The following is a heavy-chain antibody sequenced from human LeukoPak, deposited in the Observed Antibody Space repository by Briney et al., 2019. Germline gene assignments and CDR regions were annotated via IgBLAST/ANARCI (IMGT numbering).Heavy chain of an antibody. CDR2: ISYDGSNK. J-gene: IGHJ5*02. D-gene: IGHD2-2*01. V-gene: IGHV3-30-3*01. Sequence: GGSLRLSCAASGFTFSSYAMHWVRQAPGKGLEWVAVISYDGSNKYYADSVKGRLTISRDNSKNTLYLQMNSLRAEDTAVYYCARDASSSVGWFDPWGQGTLVTVSS. CDR3: ARDASSSVGWFDP. CDR1: GFTFSSYA.